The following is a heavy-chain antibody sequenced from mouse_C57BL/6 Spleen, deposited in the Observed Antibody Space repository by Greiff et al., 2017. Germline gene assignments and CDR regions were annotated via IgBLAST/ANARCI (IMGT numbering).Heavy chain of an antibody. CDR2: ISSCSSTI. J-gene: IGHJ3*01. CDR3: GLYGYYGAY. Sequence: EVKLVEPGGGLVKPGASLKLSCAASGYTFSDYGMHWVRQAPDQGLEWVAYISSCSSTIYYADTVKGRFTISRDNAKNPLCLQMTSLGAEDTARNYCGLYGYYGAYWGQGTLVTVSA. V-gene: IGHV5-17*01. CDR1: GYTFSDYG. D-gene: IGHD2-3*01.